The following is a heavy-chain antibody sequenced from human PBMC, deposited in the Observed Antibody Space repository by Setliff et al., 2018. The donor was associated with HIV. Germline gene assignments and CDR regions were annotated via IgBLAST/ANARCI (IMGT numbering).Heavy chain of an antibody. Sequence: SETLSLTCNVSGVSISNYYWSWIRRPPGKGLEWIGIGYIYYSGNTQYSPSLNGRATISVDTSNNQFTLKLTSVTPADAAVYYCVRVLGDYYYYMDVWGKGAMVTVSS. CDR2: IYYSGNT. CDR3: VRVLGDYYYYMDV. D-gene: IGHD3-10*01. J-gene: IGHJ6*03. CDR1: GVSISNYY. V-gene: IGHV4-59*01.